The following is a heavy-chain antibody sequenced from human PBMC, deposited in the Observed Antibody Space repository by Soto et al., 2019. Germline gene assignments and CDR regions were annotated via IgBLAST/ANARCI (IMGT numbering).Heavy chain of an antibody. V-gene: IGHV3-66*01. D-gene: IGHD3-3*01. Sequence: EVQLVESGGGLVQPGGSLRLSCAASGFIVSSNYMTWVRQAPGKGLEWVSVIYSGSSTYYADSVKGRFTISRDNSKSTLFLQMNSLRVEDTAVYYCARVVGGYFQEWGQGIVATVSS. CDR3: ARVVGGYFQE. CDR1: GFIVSSNY. CDR2: IYSGSST. J-gene: IGHJ1*01.